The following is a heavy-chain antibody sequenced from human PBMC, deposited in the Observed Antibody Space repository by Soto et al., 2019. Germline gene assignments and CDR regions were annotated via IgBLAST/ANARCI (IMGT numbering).Heavy chain of an antibody. V-gene: IGHV4-39*01. CDR1: GDSIYRSGYY. CDR2: IDYNGVT. D-gene: IGHD2-15*01. CDR3: GKVLVGATGHTDSDS. Sequence: QVQLQESGPGLVKPSETLSLTCTVSGDSIYRSGYYWGWSRQPPGRGPEWIGNIDYNGVTYSNPSLKSRVTISRDTSKNQFSLKLTSVTAADTALYYCGKVLVGATGHTDSDSWGPGTLVAVSS. J-gene: IGHJ4*02.